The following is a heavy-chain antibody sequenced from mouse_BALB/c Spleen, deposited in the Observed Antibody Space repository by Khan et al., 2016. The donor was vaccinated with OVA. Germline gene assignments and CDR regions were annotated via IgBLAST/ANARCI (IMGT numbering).Heavy chain of an antibody. CDR2: ISSDGYYT. V-gene: IGHV5-9-3*01. CDR3: ARSAYGNFAY. D-gene: IGHD2-1*01. J-gene: IGHJ3*01. Sequence: EVELVESGGGLVKPGGSLKLSCAASGFTFSSYAMSWVRQTPEKRLEWVATISSDGYYTYYPDNVTGRFTISRDNAKNTLYLQMSSLRSGDTAMYYCARSAYGNFAYWGQGTLVTVSA. CDR1: GFTFSSYA.